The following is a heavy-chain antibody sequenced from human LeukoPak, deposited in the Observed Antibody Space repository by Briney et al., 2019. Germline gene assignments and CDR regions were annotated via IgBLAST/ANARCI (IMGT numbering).Heavy chain of an antibody. D-gene: IGHD1-14*01. V-gene: IGHV3-48*01. J-gene: IGHJ4*02. Sequence: PGGSLRLSCAASGFTFSSNSMNWVRQAPGKGLEWVSYISSRSSTIYYADSVKGRFTISRDNATNSLYLQMNNLRAEDTAVYYCARGAGSGRNHFDYWGQGTLVTVSS. CDR1: GFTFSSNS. CDR2: ISSRSSTI. CDR3: ARGAGSGRNHFDY.